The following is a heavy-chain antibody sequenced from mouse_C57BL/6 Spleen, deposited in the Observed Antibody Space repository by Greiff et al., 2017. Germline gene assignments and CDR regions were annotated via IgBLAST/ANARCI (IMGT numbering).Heavy chain of an antibody. CDR3: AREGVYYGNQAWFAY. J-gene: IGHJ3*01. D-gene: IGHD2-1*01. Sequence: VQLQQSGPELVKPGASVKISCKASGYTFTDYYMNWVKQSHGKSLEWIGDINPNNGGTSYNQKFKGKATLTVDKSSSTAYMELRSLTSEDSAVYYCAREGVYYGNQAWFAYWGQGTLVTVSA. CDR1: GYTFTDYY. V-gene: IGHV1-26*01. CDR2: INPNNGGT.